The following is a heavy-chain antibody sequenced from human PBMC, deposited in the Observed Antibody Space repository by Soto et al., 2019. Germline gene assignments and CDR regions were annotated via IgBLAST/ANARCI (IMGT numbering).Heavy chain of an antibody. CDR2: IDWNDDK. D-gene: IGHD6-19*01. V-gene: IGHV2-70*01. CDR1: GVSLSTSGMC. Sequence: GSGPTLVNPTQTLTLTCTFSGVSLSTSGMCVSWIRQPPGKALEWLALIDWNDDKYYSTSLKSRLTISRDTSKTQVVLTVTNMDPVDTATYYCARSSGYYYYYGVDVWGQGTSVTVSS. J-gene: IGHJ6*02. CDR3: ARSSGYYYYYGVDV.